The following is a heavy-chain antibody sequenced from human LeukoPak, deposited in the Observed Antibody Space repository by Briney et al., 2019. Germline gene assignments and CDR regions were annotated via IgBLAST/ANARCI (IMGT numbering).Heavy chain of an antibody. V-gene: IGHV1-18*04. CDR1: GYTFTSYG. CDR3: ARAVVPAASSWFDP. J-gene: IGHJ5*02. Sequence: ASAKVSCKASGYTFTSYGISWVRQAPGQGLEWMGWISAYNGNTNYAQKLQGRVTMTTDTSTSTAYMELRSLRSDDTAVYYCARAVVPAASSWFDPWGQGTLVTVSS. D-gene: IGHD2-2*01. CDR2: ISAYNGNT.